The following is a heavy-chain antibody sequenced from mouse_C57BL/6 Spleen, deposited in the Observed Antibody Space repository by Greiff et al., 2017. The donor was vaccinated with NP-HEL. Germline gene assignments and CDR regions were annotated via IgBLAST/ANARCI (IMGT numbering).Heavy chain of an antibody. J-gene: IGHJ2*01. Sequence: VKLMESVAELVRPGASVKLSCTASGYTFTDYYINWVKQRPGQGLEWIARIYPGSGNTYYNEKFKGKATLTAEKSSSTAYMQLSSLTSEDSAVYFCGAEYYFDYWGQGTTLTVSS. CDR2: IYPGSGNT. V-gene: IGHV1-76*01. CDR3: GAEYYFDY. CDR1: GYTFTDYY.